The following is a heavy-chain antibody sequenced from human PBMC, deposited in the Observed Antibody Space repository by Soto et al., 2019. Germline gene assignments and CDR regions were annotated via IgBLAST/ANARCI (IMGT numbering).Heavy chain of an antibody. D-gene: IGHD2-15*01. CDR3: AKGNVVVVAATLSWFAP. Sequence: EVQLLESGGGLVQPGGSLRLSCAASGFTFSSYAMSWVRQAPGKGLEWVSAISGSGGSTYYADSVKGRFTISRDNSKNTLYLQMSSLRAEDTAVYYCAKGNVVVVAATLSWFAPWGQGTLVTVSS. J-gene: IGHJ5*02. CDR1: GFTFSSYA. CDR2: ISGSGGST. V-gene: IGHV3-23*01.